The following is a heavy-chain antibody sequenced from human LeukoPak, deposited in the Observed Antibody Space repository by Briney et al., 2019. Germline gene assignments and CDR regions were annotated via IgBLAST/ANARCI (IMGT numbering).Heavy chain of an antibody. V-gene: IGHV4-4*07. D-gene: IGHD3-22*01. CDR1: GGSISSYY. CDR3: AAYYYDSSGYYYELDP. CDR2: IYTSGST. J-gene: IGHJ5*02. Sequence: SETLSLTCTVSGGSISSYYWSWIPQPAGKGLEWSGRIYTSGSTNYNPSLKSRVTMSVDTSKNQFSLKLSSVTAADTAVYYCAAYYYDSSGYYYELDPWGQGTLVTVSS.